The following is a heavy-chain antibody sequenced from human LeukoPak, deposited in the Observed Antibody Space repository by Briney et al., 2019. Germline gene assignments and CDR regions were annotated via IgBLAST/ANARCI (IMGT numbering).Heavy chain of an antibody. J-gene: IGHJ4*02. CDR1: GFMFSSYA. V-gene: IGHV3-23*01. CDR3: ARGDFGVVRPFDF. D-gene: IGHD3-3*01. Sequence: GGSLRLSCAASGFMFSSYAMNWVRQVPGKGLEWASTISNTGASTYYADSVKGRFTISRDNPKSTLYLQMDSLRAEDTAVYYCARGDFGVVRPFDFRGQGTLVTVSS. CDR2: ISNTGAST.